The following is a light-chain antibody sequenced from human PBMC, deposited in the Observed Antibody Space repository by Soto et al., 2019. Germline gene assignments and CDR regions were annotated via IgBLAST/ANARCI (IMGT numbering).Light chain of an antibody. CDR3: SSHAGSINVI. V-gene: IGLV2-8*01. J-gene: IGLJ2*01. CDR2: EVT. Sequence: QSALTQPRSVSGSPGQSVTISCTGTSSDVGGYNSVSWYQQHPGKAPKVMIYEVTKRPSGVPDRFSGSKSGNTASLTVSGLQAEDEADYYCSSHAGSINVIFGGGTKLTVL. CDR1: SSDVGGYNS.